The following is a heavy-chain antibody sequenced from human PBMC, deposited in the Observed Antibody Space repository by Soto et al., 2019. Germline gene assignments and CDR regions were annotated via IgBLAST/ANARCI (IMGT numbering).Heavy chain of an antibody. V-gene: IGHV5-51*01. D-gene: IGHD3-10*01. CDR2: IYPDDSDS. CDR1: GFNFATYW. CDR3: ARAYGSASYFAYYALDV. Sequence: PGESLKLSCKASGFNFATYWIAWVRQMPGKGLEWMGIIYPDDSDSRYSPSFQGQVIISVDKSITTAYLQWTSLKASDTAMYYCARAYGSASYFAYYALDVWGQGTTVTVSS. J-gene: IGHJ6*02.